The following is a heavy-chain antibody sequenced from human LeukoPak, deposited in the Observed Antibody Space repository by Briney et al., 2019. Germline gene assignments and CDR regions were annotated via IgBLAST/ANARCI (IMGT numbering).Heavy chain of an antibody. CDR3: AVGATTGKFDY. CDR2: IYTSGST. Sequence: SETLSLTCTVSGGSISSYYWSWTRQPAGKGLEWIGRIYTSGSTNYNPSLKSRVTMSVDTSKNQFSLKLSSVTAADTAVYYCAVGATTGKFDYWGQGTLVTVSS. V-gene: IGHV4-4*07. J-gene: IGHJ4*02. CDR1: GGSISSYY. D-gene: IGHD1-26*01.